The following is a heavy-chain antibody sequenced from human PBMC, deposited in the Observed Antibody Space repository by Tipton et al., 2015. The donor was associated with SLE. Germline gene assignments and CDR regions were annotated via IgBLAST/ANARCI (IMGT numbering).Heavy chain of an antibody. CDR2: VTYYSESP. CDR1: GGSISRGNYY. D-gene: IGHD6-13*01. CDR3: ARVPVSYSSSWSGHGDY. J-gene: IGHJ4*02. Sequence: LRLSCTVSGGSISRGNYYWTWIRQRPGKGLEWIGYVTYYSESPDYNPSLKSRVTISMDISKNQFSLRLSSVTAADTAVYYCARVPVSYSSSWSGHGDYWGRGTLVTVSS. V-gene: IGHV4-31*02.